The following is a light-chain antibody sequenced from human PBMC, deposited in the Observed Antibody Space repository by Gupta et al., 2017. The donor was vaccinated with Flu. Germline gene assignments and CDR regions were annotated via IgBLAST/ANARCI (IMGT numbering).Light chain of an antibody. V-gene: IGKV3-20*01. CDR3: QKYGSTSRT. CDR2: GAT. CDR1: QTVNNND. J-gene: IGKJ1*01. Sequence: VLTQSPGTLYLSPGERATLSCRASQTVNNNDLAWYQQRPGPAPRIVGDGATSRATGIPDRGSGSGSGTDFTLTSSRLEHEDFAMYYCQKYGSTSRTFGQGTKVEIK.